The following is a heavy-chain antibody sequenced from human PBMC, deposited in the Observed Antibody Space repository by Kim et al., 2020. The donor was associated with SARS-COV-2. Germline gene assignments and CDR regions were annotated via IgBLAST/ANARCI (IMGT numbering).Heavy chain of an antibody. CDR3: AREIDRDDYGDYPPAH. CDR1: GFTFSSYT. D-gene: IGHD4-17*01. V-gene: IGHV3-21*01. CDR2: INSDSRFL. J-gene: IGHJ4*02. Sequence: GGSLRLSCAASGFTFSSYTMHWVRQAPGKGLEWISLINSDSRFLYYADSLRGRFTISRDNAKNSLYLHMDSLRAEDTAVYYCAREIDRDDYGDYPPAHWGQGTLVTVSS.